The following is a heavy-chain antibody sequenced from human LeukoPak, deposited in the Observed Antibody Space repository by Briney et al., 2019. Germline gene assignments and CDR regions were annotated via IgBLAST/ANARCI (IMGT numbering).Heavy chain of an antibody. V-gene: IGHV1-69*01. CDR3: ARKYYDSLDWLDP. CDR1: GGTFISYA. Sequence: SVKVSCKASGGTFISYAISWVRQAPGQGLEWMGGIIPIFGTANYAQKFQGRVTITADESTSTAYMELSSLRSEDTAVYYCARKYYDSLDWLDPWGQGTLVTVSS. CDR2: IIPIFGTA. D-gene: IGHD3-3*01. J-gene: IGHJ5*02.